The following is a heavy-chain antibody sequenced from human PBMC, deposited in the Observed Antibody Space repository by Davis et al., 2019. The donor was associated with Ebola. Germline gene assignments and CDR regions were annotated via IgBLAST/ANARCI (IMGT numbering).Heavy chain of an antibody. CDR2: ISYDGSNK. CDR3: AKPRGSYYGSGSYFDY. V-gene: IGHV3-30-3*02. D-gene: IGHD3-10*01. Sequence: GESLKISCAASGFTFSSYAMHWVRQAPGKGLEWVAVISYDGSNKYYADSVKGRFTIFRDNSKNTLYLQMNSLRAEDTAVYYCAKPRGSYYGSGSYFDYWGQGTLVTVSS. CDR1: GFTFSSYA. J-gene: IGHJ4*02.